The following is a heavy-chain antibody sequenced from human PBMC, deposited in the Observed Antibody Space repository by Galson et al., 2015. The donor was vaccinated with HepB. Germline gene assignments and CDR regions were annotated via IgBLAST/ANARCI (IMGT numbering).Heavy chain of an antibody. CDR3: ARDRSSWYGGGDAFDI. Sequence: LSLTCAVSGGSISSGGYSWTWIRQPPGKGLEWIGCIYYTGSTYYNPSLRSRVTISVDTSKNQFSLKLTSVTAADTAVYFCARDRSSWYGGGDAFDIWGHGTMVTVSS. D-gene: IGHD6-13*01. CDR2: IYYTGST. J-gene: IGHJ3*02. CDR1: GGSISSGGYS. V-gene: IGHV4-30-4*07.